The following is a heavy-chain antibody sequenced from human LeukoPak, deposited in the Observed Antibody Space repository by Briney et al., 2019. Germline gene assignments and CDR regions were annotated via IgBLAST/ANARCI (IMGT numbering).Heavy chain of an antibody. CDR3: TTPRYNWNEPYYFDY. J-gene: IGHJ4*02. CDR1: GFTFSNAW. Sequence: GGSLRLSCAASGFTFSNAWMSWVRQAPGKGLEWVGRIKSKTDGGTTDYAAPVKGRFTISRDDSKNTLYLQMNSLKTEDTAVYYCTTPRYNWNEPYYFDYWGQGTRVTVSS. CDR2: IKSKTDGGTT. D-gene: IGHD1-20*01. V-gene: IGHV3-15*01.